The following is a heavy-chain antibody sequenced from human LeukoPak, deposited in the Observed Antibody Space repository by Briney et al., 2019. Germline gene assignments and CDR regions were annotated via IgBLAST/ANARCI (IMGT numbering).Heavy chain of an antibody. CDR1: GGSISSSSYY. CDR2: IYYSGST. J-gene: IGHJ6*02. CDR3: APGRSGFKGGGMDV. D-gene: IGHD3-9*01. Sequence: SETLSLTCTVSGGSISSSSYYWGWIRQPPGKGLEWIGSIYYSGSTYYNPSLKSRVTISVDTSKNQFSLKLSSVTAADTAVYYCAPGRSGFKGGGMDVWGQGTTVTVSS. V-gene: IGHV4-39*07.